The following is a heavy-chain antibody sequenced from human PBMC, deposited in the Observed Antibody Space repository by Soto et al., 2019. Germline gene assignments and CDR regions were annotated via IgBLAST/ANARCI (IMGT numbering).Heavy chain of an antibody. CDR3: ATDQMHYYGSGSYYWGY. D-gene: IGHD3-10*01. J-gene: IGHJ4*02. V-gene: IGHV1-24*01. CDR1: GYTLTELS. Sequence: ASVKVSCKVSGYTLTELSMHWVRQAPGKGLEWMGGFDPEDGETIYAQKFQGRVTMTEDTSTDTAYMELSSLRSEDTAVYYCATDQMHYYGSGSYYWGYWGQGTLVTVSS. CDR2: FDPEDGET.